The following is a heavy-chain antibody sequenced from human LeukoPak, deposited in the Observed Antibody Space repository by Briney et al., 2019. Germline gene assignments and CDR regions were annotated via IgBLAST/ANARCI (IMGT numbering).Heavy chain of an antibody. CDR1: GGTFSSYT. D-gene: IGHD6-19*01. CDR2: IIPILGIA. CDR3: ARAQQVAGTRTEFDY. Sequence: SVKVSCKASGGTFSSYTISWVRQAPGQGLEWMGRIIPILGIANYAQKFQGRVTITADKSTSTAYMELSSLRSEDTAVYYCARAQQVAGTRTEFDYWGQGTLVTVSS. V-gene: IGHV1-69*02. J-gene: IGHJ4*02.